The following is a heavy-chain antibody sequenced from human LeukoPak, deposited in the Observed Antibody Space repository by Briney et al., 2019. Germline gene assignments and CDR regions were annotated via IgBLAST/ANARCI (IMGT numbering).Heavy chain of an antibody. CDR2: MNPNSGNT. CDR1: GYTFTSYD. Sequence: ASVKLSCKASGYTFTSYDINWLRQATGQGLEWMGWMNPNSGNTGYAQKFQGRVTMTRNTSISTAYMELSSVRSEDTAVYYCARSPAAYYYDSRADAFDIWGQGTMVTVSS. D-gene: IGHD3-22*01. CDR3: ARSPAAYYYDSRADAFDI. V-gene: IGHV1-8*01. J-gene: IGHJ3*02.